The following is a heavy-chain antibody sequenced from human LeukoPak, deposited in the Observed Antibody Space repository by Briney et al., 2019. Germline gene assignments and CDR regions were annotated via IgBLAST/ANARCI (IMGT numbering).Heavy chain of an antibody. J-gene: IGHJ4*02. CDR1: GFTFSDYW. D-gene: IGHD3-10*01. Sequence: PGGSLRLSCTASGFTFSDYWLNWVRQAPGKGLEWVAKIKQDGTEIYYVDSVKGRFTISRDTAKNSLYLQMHSLRAEDTAVYFCARAGNQYGSGSYGYFDYWGQGTLVTVSS. CDR2: IKQDGTEI. V-gene: IGHV3-7*04. CDR3: ARAGNQYGSGSYGYFDY.